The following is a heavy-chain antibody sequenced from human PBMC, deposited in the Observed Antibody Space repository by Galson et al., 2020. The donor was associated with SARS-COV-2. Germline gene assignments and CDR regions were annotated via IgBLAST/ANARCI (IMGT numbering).Heavy chain of an antibody. D-gene: IGHD1-20*01. CDR2: LYASGST. J-gene: IGHJ3*02. CDR3: AKDLQSRYTNDFDI. Sequence: SETLSLTCTVSGGSIISSYWSWIRQPAGKGLEWIGRLYASGSTNYNPSPNGRVTISVDTSKSRLSLELRSVTAADTAVYYCAKDLQSRYTNDFDIWGQGTSVTVSS. V-gene: IGHV4-4*07. CDR1: GGSIISSY.